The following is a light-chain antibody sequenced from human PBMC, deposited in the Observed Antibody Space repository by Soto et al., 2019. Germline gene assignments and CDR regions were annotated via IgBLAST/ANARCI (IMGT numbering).Light chain of an antibody. CDR2: GVS. CDR3: TSFTGTTTRDG. J-gene: IGLJ1*01. V-gene: IGLV2-14*03. CDR1: SSEVCAYKY. Sequence: SALTQPASLSVAPGQSITVSCTGTSSEVCAYKYVSGYQQHPGKAPKLIIYGVSNRPSVDSNRFSGSKSGKTAFLTISGLQPEDEADYYGTSFTGTTTRDGFGTGTKVTVL.